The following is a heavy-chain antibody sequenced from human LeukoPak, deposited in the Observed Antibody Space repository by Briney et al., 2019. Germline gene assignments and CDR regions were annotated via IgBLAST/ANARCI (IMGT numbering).Heavy chain of an antibody. J-gene: IGHJ4*02. CDR2: IYTSGST. CDR3: ARGAYYDILTGYSPGTFDY. Sequence: SETLSLTCTVSGGSISSYYWSWIGQPARKELEWIGRIYTSGSTNYNPSLTSRVTISVDRSKNQFSLKLSSVCAADTAVYYCARGAYYDILTGYSPGTFDYWGQGTLVTVSS. CDR1: GGSISSYY. V-gene: IGHV4-4*07. D-gene: IGHD3-9*01.